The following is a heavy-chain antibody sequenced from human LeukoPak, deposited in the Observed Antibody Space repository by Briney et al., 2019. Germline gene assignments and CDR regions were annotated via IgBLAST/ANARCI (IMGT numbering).Heavy chain of an antibody. V-gene: IGHV3-23*01. D-gene: IGHD2-15*01. Sequence: GGSLRLSCAASGFTFSNYAMSWVRQAPGKGLEWVSTNSGGSTYYADSVKGRFTISRDNSKNTLYLQMNSLRAEDTAVYYCARGPRGYCSGGSCSVDDYWGQGTLVTVSS. J-gene: IGHJ4*02. CDR3: ARGPRGYCSGGSCSVDDY. CDR1: GFTFSNYA. CDR2: NSGGST.